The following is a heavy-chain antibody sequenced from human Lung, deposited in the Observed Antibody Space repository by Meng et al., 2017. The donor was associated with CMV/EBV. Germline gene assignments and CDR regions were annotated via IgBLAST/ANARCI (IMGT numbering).Heavy chain of an antibody. CDR3: VSRIAATGYGWFDP. D-gene: IGHD6-25*01. CDR2: IYFTGNT. V-gene: IGHV4-31*02. J-gene: IGHJ5*02. CDR1: GDSMSRGDNY. Sequence: SGDSMSRGDNYWGCIRQHPGKGLEWIGYIYFTGNTYYNPSLKSRVSMSIDTSENHFSLRLSSVTAADTAVYYCVSRIAATGYGWFDPWGQGILVTVSS.